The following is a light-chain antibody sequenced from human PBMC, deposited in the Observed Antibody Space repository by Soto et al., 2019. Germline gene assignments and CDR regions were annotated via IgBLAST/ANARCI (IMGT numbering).Light chain of an antibody. Sequence: DIQMTQSPSSLSASVGDRVTITCRASQTISTYLNWYQHKAGQAPKLPIYVASSLQSGVPSRFSGSGSGTDFTLTINSLQPEDFGTYYCQQSYNNPRTFGQGTKVDIK. CDR3: QQSYNNPRT. CDR1: QTISTY. J-gene: IGKJ1*01. V-gene: IGKV1-39*01. CDR2: VAS.